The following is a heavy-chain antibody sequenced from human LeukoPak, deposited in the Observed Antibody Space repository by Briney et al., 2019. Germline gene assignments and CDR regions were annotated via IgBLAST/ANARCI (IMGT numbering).Heavy chain of an antibody. CDR2: IYDSGST. CDR3: ARCLGGRCDYFDY. CDR1: GGSIGSYY. J-gene: IGHJ4*02. D-gene: IGHD3-16*01. Sequence: SSETLSLTCTVSGGSIGSYYWSWIRQPPGKGLEWIGYIYDSGSTNYNPSLKSRVTISVDTSKNQFSLRLSSVTASDTAVYYCARCLGGRCDYFDYWGQGALVTVSS. V-gene: IGHV4-59*08.